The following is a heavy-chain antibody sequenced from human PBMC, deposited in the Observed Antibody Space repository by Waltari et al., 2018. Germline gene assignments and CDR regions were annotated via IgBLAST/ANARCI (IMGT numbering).Heavy chain of an antibody. V-gene: IGHV3-7*03. CDR3: ATYIARAFAY. J-gene: IGHJ4*02. CDR2: VSQDGGAK. D-gene: IGHD2-15*01. Sequence: EVQLLESGGGLVQPGGSLRLSCGASGFTFSNDWMAWVRQAPGRGLGWVGHVSQDGGAKYYMYSARGRFTISRDNAQNSVYLQMNSLRTDDTAVYYCATYIARAFAYWGQGALVTVSS. CDR1: GFTFSNDW.